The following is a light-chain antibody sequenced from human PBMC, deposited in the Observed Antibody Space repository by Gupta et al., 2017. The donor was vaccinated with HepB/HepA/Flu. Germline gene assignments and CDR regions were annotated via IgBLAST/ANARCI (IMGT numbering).Light chain of an antibody. V-gene: IGKV6D-21*02. CDR2: YAS. Sequence: EIVLTQSPDFQSVTPKEKVTITCRASQNIDTTLHWYQQKPGQSPKLLIKYASQSIPGVPSRFSGSGSETDFTLTISSLEAEDAAAYYCHQSSGLPHTFGQGTKLEIK. CDR1: QNIDTT. CDR3: HQSSGLPHT. J-gene: IGKJ2*01.